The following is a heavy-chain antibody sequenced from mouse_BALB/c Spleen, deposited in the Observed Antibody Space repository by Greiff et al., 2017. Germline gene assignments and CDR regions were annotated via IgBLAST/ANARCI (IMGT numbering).Heavy chain of an antibody. CDR3: AREGAIYYDYDVEVWFAY. D-gene: IGHD2-4*01. CDR2: INSNGGSI. Sequence: EVHLVESGGGLVQPGGSLKLSCAASGFTFSSYGMSWVRQTPDKRLELVATINSNGGSIYYPDSVKGRFTISRDNAKNTLYLQMSSLKSEDTAMYYCAREGAIYYDYDVEVWFAYWGQGTLVTVSA. J-gene: IGHJ3*01. V-gene: IGHV5-6-3*01. CDR1: GFTFSSYG.